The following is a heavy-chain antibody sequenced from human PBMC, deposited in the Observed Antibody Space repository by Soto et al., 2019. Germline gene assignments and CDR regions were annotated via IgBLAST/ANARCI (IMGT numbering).Heavy chain of an antibody. Sequence: LXLSCIGYAGSTETNHCGWIRQPPGKGLEWIAYISNSGTANHNPSLKSRVTMSIDMARNQFSLHLNSVTAADTAVYYCARDHMGSLDYWGQGILVTVSS. CDR1: AGSTETNH. J-gene: IGHJ4*02. D-gene: IGHD3-10*01. V-gene: IGHV4-59*01. CDR2: ISNSGTA. CDR3: ARDHMGSLDY.